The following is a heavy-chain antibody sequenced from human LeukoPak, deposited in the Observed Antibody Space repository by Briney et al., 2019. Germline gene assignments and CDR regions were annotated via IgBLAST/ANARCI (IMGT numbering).Heavy chain of an antibody. V-gene: IGHV1-2*06. CDR1: GYTFTGYY. CDR3: ARAGRYSYGYWFDP. CDR2: INPNSGGT. Sequence: GASVKVSCKASGYTFTGYYMHWVRQAPGQGLEWMGRINPNSGGTNYAQKFQGRVTMTRNTSISTAYMELSSLRSEDTAVYYCARAGRYSYGYWFDPWGQGTLVTVSS. D-gene: IGHD5-18*01. J-gene: IGHJ5*02.